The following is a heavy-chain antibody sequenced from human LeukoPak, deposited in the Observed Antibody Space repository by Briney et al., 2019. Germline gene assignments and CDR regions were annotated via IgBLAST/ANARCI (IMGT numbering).Heavy chain of an antibody. J-gene: IGHJ5*01. CDR3: ARAVLATKSEHWFDS. D-gene: IGHD2-8*01. CDR1: GGSISSSSFY. Sequence: SETLSLTCTVSGGSISSSSFYWSWIRQPPGKGLEWIGYIYYTGSTNYNSSLKSRVTISVDTSKNQFSLNLSSVTAADTAMYYCARAVLATKSEHWFDSWGQGTLVTVSS. V-gene: IGHV4-61*01. CDR2: IYYTGST.